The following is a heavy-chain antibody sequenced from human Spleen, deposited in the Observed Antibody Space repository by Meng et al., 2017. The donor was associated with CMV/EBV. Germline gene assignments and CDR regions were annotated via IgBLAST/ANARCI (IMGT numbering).Heavy chain of an antibody. D-gene: IGHD3-3*01. J-gene: IGHJ3*02. CDR3: ARGIKIFGVAKERDAFDI. CDR2: ISSDGSRT. Sequence: GESLKISCAASGFTFSSYWMHWVRQAPGKGLVWVSHISSDGSRTRYADSVKGRFTISRDNAKNTLYLQMNSLRAEDTAIYYCARGIKIFGVAKERDAFDIWGQGTMVTVSS. V-gene: IGHV3-74*01. CDR1: GFTFSSYW.